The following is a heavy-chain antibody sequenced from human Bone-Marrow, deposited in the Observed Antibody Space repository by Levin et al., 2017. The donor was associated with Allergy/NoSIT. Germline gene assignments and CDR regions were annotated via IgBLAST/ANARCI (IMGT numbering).Heavy chain of an antibody. CDR2: ISGSGGST. Sequence: GGSLRLSCAASGFTFSSYAMSWVRQAPGKGLEWVSAISGSGGSTYYADSVKGRFTISRDNSKNTLYLQMNSLRAEDTAVYYCAKGAYWDIVVVPFRGYFDYWGQGTLVTVSS. CDR1: GFTFSSYA. CDR3: AKGAYWDIVVVPFRGYFDY. V-gene: IGHV3-23*01. D-gene: IGHD2-2*01. J-gene: IGHJ4*02.